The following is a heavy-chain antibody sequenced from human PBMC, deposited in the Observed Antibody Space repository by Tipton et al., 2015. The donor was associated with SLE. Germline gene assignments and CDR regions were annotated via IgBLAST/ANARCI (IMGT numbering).Heavy chain of an antibody. CDR2: IYTSGST. Sequence: TLSLTCTVSGGSINSGSYYWSWIRQPAGKGLEWIGFIYTSGSTNYNPSLKSRVTMSLDTSKNQFSLKLSSVTAADTAVYYCARWARDYDFWFDYWGQGTLVTVSS. J-gene: IGHJ4*02. V-gene: IGHV4-61*02. CDR3: ARWARDYDFWFDY. D-gene: IGHD3-3*01. CDR1: GGSINSGSYY.